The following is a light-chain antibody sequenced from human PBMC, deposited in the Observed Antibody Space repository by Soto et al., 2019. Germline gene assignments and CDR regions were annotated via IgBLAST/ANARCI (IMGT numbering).Light chain of an antibody. Sequence: DIQMTQSPSSLSASVGDAVSLTCRASRSISNYLNWYQQKPGRAPKLLISGASSLQRGVPSRLRGSGSGTTFNLTNTSLQPDDFAIYFCQQSYTSPYTFGPGTKVEIK. J-gene: IGKJ3*01. CDR1: RSISNY. V-gene: IGKV1-39*01. CDR2: GAS. CDR3: QQSYTSPYT.